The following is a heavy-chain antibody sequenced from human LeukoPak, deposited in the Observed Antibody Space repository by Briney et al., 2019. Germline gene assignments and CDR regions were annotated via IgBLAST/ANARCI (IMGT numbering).Heavy chain of an antibody. CDR1: GGSFTNYY. J-gene: IGHJ3*02. Sequence: SETLSLTCTVSGGSFTNYYWSWIRQPAGEGLEWIGHINTKGSTSSNPSLKSPVIMSVDTSKNQFSLKLSSVTAADTAVYYCARSPPGQITIFGVVLGLGAFDIWGQGTMVTVSS. CDR3: ARSPPGQITIFGVVLGLGAFDI. V-gene: IGHV4-4*07. CDR2: INTKGST. D-gene: IGHD3-3*01.